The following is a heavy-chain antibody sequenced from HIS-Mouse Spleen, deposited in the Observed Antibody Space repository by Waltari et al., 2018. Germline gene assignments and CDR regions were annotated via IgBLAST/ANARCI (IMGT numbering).Heavy chain of an antibody. CDR3: GRAERGRDY. V-gene: IGHV4-38-2*02. D-gene: IGHD3-16*01. CDR2: VYHSGST. J-gene: IGHJ4*02. Sequence: QVQLQESGPGLVKPSETLSLTCTVSGYSISSGYYWGWIRQPPGKGLEWIVSVYHSGSTYYNPSLKSRVTISVYTSKDQFSLKLSSVTAADTAVYYCGRAERGRDYWGQGTLVTVSS. CDR1: GYSISSGYY.